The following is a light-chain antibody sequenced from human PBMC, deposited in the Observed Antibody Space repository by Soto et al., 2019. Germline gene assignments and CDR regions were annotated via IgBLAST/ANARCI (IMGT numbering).Light chain of an antibody. CDR2: AAS. CDR3: LQVYSFPRT. Sequence: DIQMTQSPSSVSATVGDRITITCRASQGIGGRLAWFQQKPGKAPQYLIQAASILRSGVPSRFSGSASGTEFILTINILQPEDFASYFCLQVYSFPRTFGLGTKVDIK. CDR1: QGIGGR. J-gene: IGKJ1*01. V-gene: IGKV1-12*01.